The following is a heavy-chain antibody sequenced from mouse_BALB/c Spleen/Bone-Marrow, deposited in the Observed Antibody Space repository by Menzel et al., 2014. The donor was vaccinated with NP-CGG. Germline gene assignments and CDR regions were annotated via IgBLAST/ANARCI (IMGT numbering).Heavy chain of an antibody. CDR2: INPSNGRT. Sequence: QVQLQQPGAELVKPGASVKLSCKASGYTFTSYWMHWVKQRPGQGLEWIGEINPSNGRTNYNEKFKSKATLTVDKSSSTAYMQLSGLTSEDSAIYYCARGGRYDERTWFAYWGQGTLVTVSA. CDR1: GYTFTSYW. CDR3: ARGGRYDERTWFAY. J-gene: IGHJ3*01. D-gene: IGHD2-14*01. V-gene: IGHV1S81*02.